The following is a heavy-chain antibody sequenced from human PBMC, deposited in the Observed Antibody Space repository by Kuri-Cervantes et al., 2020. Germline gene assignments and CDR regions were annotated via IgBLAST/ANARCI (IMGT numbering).Heavy chain of an antibody. J-gene: IGHJ1*01. D-gene: IGHD2-21*02. CDR2: INPNSGGT. CDR1: GYTFTGYY. CDR3: ARVEVTGTGYFPY. V-gene: IGHV1-2*02. Sequence: ASVKVSCKASGYTFTGYYIHWVRQAPGQGLEWMGWINPNSGGTKYAQKFQGRVTMTRDTSISTADMELSRLTSDDTAVYYCARVEVTGTGYFPYWGQGTVVTVSS.